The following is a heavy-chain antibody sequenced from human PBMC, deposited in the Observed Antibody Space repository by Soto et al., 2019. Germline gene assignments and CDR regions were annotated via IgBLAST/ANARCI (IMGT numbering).Heavy chain of an antibody. CDR1: GYSFSSYY. CDR2: INPSGGST. V-gene: IGHV1-46*03. CDR3: ARFGYSSGFDY. D-gene: IGHD6-19*01. J-gene: IGHJ4*02. Sequence: ASVKVSCKASGYSFSSYYMHWVRQAPGQGLEWMGIINPSGGSTTYAQKFQGRVTMTRDTSTSTVYMELGSLRSEDTAVYYCARFGYSSGFDYWGQGTQVTVSS.